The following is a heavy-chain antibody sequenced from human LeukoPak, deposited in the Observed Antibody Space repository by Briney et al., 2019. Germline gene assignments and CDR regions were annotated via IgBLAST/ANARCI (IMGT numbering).Heavy chain of an antibody. Sequence: GGSLRLSCAASGFTFNSYWMIWVRQAPGKGLEWVANINPDGSGKYYVDSVKGRFTISRDNSKSALFLEMNSLRGEDTAVYYCAREPYDISGYGMDVWGQGTMVTVSS. D-gene: IGHD3-10*01. CDR3: AREPYDISGYGMDV. CDR2: INPDGSGK. V-gene: IGHV3-7*01. J-gene: IGHJ6*02. CDR1: GFTFNSYW.